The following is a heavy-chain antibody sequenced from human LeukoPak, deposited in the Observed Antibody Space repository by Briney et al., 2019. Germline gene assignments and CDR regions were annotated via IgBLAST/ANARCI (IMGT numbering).Heavy chain of an antibody. J-gene: IGHJ4*02. D-gene: IGHD3-16*02. CDR3: ARVIPPRYYFDY. Sequence: SETLSLTCTVSGGSISSYYWSWIRQPPGKGLEWIGYIYYSGSTNYNPSLKGRVTISVDTSKNQFSLKLSSVTAADTAVYYCARVIPPRYYFDYWGQGTLVTVSS. CDR2: IYYSGST. V-gene: IGHV4-59*01. CDR1: GGSISSYY.